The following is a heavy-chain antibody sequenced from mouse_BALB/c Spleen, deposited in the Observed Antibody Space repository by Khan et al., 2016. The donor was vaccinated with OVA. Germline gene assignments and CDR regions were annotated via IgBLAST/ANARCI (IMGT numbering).Heavy chain of an antibody. D-gene: IGHD1-2*01. V-gene: IGHV14-3*02. CDR1: GFNITDTY. CDR3: AISEFPCYVSYVLSY. J-gene: IGHJ4*01. CDR2: IDPATGNI. Sequence: VQLQQSGAELMKPGASVKLSCTASGFNITDTYMHWVKQRPEKGLEWIGRIDPATGNIKYDQKFQGKATITADTSSNTAYLNLTSLTSEDTAVYYSAISEFPCYVSYVLSYWGLGTSVTVSS.